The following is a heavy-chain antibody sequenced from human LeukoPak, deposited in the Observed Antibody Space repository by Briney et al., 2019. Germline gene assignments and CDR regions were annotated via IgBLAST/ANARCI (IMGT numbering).Heavy chain of an antibody. V-gene: IGHV4-59*01. CDR2: IYYSGST. D-gene: IGHD3-10*01. Sequence: SETLSPTCTVSGGSISSYYWSWIRQPPGKGLEWIGYIYYSGSTNYNPSLKSRVTISVDTSKNQFSLKLSSVTAADTAVYYCARGSGSPSFRFDYWGQGTLVTVSS. J-gene: IGHJ4*02. CDR1: GGSISSYY. CDR3: ARGSGSPSFRFDY.